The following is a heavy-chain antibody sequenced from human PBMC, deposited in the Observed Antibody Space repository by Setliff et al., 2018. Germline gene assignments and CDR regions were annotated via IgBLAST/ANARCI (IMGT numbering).Heavy chain of an antibody. CDR3: ARDPGVHSGTWCLDS. Sequence: PSETLSLTCSVSGGPISSATFYWAWIRQSPGKGLEWIGSVSFFGSAYYNPSLQSRGAISLDTSRNQFSLELSSVTAADTAVYYCARDPGVHSGTWCLDSWGQGTQVTVSS. CDR2: VSFFGSA. V-gene: IGHV4-39*07. CDR1: GGPISSATFY. D-gene: IGHD2-8*01. J-gene: IGHJ4*02.